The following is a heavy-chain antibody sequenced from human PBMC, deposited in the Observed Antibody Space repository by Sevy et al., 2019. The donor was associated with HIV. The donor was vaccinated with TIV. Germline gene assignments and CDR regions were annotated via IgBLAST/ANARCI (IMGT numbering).Heavy chain of an antibody. Sequence: SETLSLTCTVSGGSISSYYWSWIRQPPGKGLEWIGYIYYSGSTNYNPSLKSRVTISVDTSKNQFSLKLSSVTAADTAVYYCGRGWARDAFDIWGQGTMVTVSS. CDR2: IYYSGST. J-gene: IGHJ3*02. V-gene: IGHV4-59*01. CDR3: GRGWARDAFDI. CDR1: GGSISSYY.